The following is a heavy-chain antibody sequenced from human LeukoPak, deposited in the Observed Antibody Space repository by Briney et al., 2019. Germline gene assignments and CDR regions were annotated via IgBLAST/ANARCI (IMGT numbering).Heavy chain of an antibody. CDR2: INPNSGGT. Sequence: GASVKVSCKASGYTFTGYYMHWVRQAPGQGLEWMGWINPNSGGTNYAQKFQGRVTMTRDTSISTAYMELSRLRSDDTAVYYCARQFQAVTQPRYYYYYYGMDVWGQGTTVTVSS. V-gene: IGHV1-2*02. D-gene: IGHD4-17*01. CDR1: GYTFTGYY. CDR3: ARQFQAVTQPRYYYYYYGMDV. J-gene: IGHJ6*02.